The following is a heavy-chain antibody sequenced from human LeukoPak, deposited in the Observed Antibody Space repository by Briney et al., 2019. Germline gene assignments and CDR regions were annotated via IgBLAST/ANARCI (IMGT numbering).Heavy chain of an antibody. CDR3: ARVTCPGGDCYYYYGLDV. V-gene: IGHV1-46*01. Sequence: SVKLSCKASGYTFSRYYMHWVRQAPGQGLEWMGIISPSGGSTTYAQKFQGKVTMTRDTSTSTVYMELSSLRSDDTAVYYCARVTCPGGDCYYYYGLDVWGQGTTDTVSS. CDR2: ISPSGGST. J-gene: IGHJ6*02. D-gene: IGHD2-21*02. CDR1: GYTFSRYY.